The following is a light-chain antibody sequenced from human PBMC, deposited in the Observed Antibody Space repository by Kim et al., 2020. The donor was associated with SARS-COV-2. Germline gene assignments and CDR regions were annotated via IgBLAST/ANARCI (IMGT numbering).Light chain of an antibody. CDR2: SAF. V-gene: IGKV1-39*01. CDR3: QQSYIAPNT. CDR1: QSISTF. J-gene: IGKJ2*01. Sequence: DIQMTQSPSSLSASVGDRVTITCRASQSISTFLSWYQHKPGKPPKLLIYSAFSLLRGVPSRFSGSGSGTEFTLTISSLQPEDSATYYCQQSYIAPNTFGQGTKLEI.